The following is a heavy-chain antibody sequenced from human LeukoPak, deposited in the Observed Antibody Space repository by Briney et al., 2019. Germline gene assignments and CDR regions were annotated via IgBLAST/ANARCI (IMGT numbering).Heavy chain of an antibody. V-gene: IGHV3-74*01. CDR1: GFTFSTYC. Sequence: TGGSLRVSCAAPGFTFSTYCMHWVRQAPGKGLVWVSCVSTNGGNTNYADSVKGRFTISRDNAKSTLYLQMNSLRADDTAVYYPAGGRETVGPGGQGNLVTVSP. CDR3: AGGRETVGP. CDR2: VSTNGGNT. D-gene: IGHD4-23*01. J-gene: IGHJ4*02.